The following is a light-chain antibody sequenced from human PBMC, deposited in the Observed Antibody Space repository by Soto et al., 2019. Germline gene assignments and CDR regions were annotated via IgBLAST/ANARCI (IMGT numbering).Light chain of an antibody. J-gene: IGKJ4*01. CDR2: DAS. Sequence: EIVMTQSPSTLSVSPWERATLSCMASQSVSSNLAWYQQKPGQAPRLLIYDASNRATGIPARFSGSGSGTDFTLTISSLEPEDFAVYYCQQRSNWPKLTFGGGTKVDIK. CDR1: QSVSSN. V-gene: IGKV3-11*01. CDR3: QQRSNWPKLT.